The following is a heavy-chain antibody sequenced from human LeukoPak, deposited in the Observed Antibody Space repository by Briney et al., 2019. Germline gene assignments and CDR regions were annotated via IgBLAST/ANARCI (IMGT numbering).Heavy chain of an antibody. V-gene: IGHV3-11*01. Sequence: GGSLRLSCAASGFTFSDYYMSWIRQAPGKGLEWVSYISSSGSTIYYADSVKGRFTISRVNAKNSLYLQMNSLRAEDTAVYYCARSYYDILTGYFALGYFDYWGQGTLVTVSS. J-gene: IGHJ4*02. CDR2: ISSSGSTI. CDR3: ARSYYDILTGYFALGYFDY. D-gene: IGHD3-9*01. CDR1: GFTFSDYY.